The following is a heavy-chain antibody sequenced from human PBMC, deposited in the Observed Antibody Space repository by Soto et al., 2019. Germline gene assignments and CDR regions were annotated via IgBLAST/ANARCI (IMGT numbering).Heavy chain of an antibody. CDR1: GGSISSSSYY. CDR2: IYYSGST. J-gene: IGHJ6*03. Sequence: SETLSLTCTVSGGSISSSSYYWGWIRQPPGKGLEWIGSIYYSGSTYYNPSLKSRVTISVDTSKNQFSLKLSSVTAADTAVYYCARSPPPLTIAGVRGVGIDYYYYYMDVWGKGTTVTVSS. CDR3: ARSPPPLTIAGVRGVGIDYYYYYMDV. V-gene: IGHV4-39*07. D-gene: IGHD3-10*01.